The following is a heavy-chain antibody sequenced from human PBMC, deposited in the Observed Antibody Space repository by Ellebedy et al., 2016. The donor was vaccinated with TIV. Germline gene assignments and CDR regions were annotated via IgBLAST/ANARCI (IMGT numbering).Heavy chain of an antibody. CDR2: ISSSSSYI. CDR1: GFTFNSYS. Sequence: PGGSLRLSCGASGFTFNSYSMNWVRQAPGKGLEWVSFISSSSSYIYYADSVKGRFTISGDNAKNSLYLQMNSLRADDTAVYYCARDGQQLILYNYMDVWGKGTTVTVSS. CDR3: ARDGQQLILYNYMDV. V-gene: IGHV3-21*01. J-gene: IGHJ6*03. D-gene: IGHD4-11*01.